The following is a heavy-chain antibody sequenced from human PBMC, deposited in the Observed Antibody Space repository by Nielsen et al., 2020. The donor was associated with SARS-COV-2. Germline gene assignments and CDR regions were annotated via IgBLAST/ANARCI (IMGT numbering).Heavy chain of an antibody. CDR3: ARSCDILTGYPYYYYYYMDV. CDR2: IYYSGST. Sequence: SETLSLTCTVSGGSISSYYWSWIRQPPGKGLEWIGYIYYSGSTNYNPSLKSRVTISVDTSKNQFSLKLSSVTAADTAVYYCARSCDILTGYPYYYYYYMDVWGKGTTVTVSS. D-gene: IGHD3-9*01. CDR1: GGSISSYY. V-gene: IGHV4-59*01. J-gene: IGHJ6*03.